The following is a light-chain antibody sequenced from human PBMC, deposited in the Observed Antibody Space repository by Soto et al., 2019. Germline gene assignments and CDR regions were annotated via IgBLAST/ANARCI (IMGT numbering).Light chain of an antibody. J-gene: IGLJ1*01. V-gene: IGLV2-14*01. Sequence: LTQPASVSGSPGQSITISCTGTTNDVGGYNYVSWYQQHPGKAPKLLIFEVSSRPSGVSNRFSGSKSGNTASLTISALQAEDEADYFCNSYTSSTSRPYVFXTGTKVTVL. CDR1: TNDVGGYNY. CDR2: EVS. CDR3: NSYTSSTSRPYV.